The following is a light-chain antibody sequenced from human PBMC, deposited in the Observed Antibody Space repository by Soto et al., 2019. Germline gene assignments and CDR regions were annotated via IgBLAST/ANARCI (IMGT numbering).Light chain of an antibody. Sequence: QSALTQPRSVSGSPGQSVTISCTGTRDNYVSWYQQHPDKAPKFIIYDVNKRASGVPDRFSGSKSGNTASLTISGLQAEDEADYYCFSYSGSSTTVVFGGGTKLTVL. CDR3: FSYSGSSTTVV. V-gene: IGLV2-11*01. J-gene: IGLJ2*01. CDR2: DVN. CDR1: RDNY.